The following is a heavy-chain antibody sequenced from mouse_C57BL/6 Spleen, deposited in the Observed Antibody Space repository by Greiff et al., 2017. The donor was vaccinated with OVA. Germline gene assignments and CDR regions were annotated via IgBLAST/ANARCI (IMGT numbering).Heavy chain of an antibody. Sequence: QVQLQQSGAELVRPGTSVKVSCKASGYAFTNYLIEWVKQRPGQGLEWIGVINPGSGGTNYNEKFKGKATLTADKSYSTVYMKISSLTSEDSAVDFCARGGGNYCWLAYWGQGTLVTVSA. CDR3: ARGGGNYCWLAY. CDR1: GYAFTNYL. J-gene: IGHJ3*01. D-gene: IGHD2-1*01. CDR2: INPGSGGT. V-gene: IGHV1-54*01.